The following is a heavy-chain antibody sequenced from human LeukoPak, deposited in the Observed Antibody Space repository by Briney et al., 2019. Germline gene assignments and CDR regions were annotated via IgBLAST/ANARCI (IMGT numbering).Heavy chain of an antibody. Sequence: GGSLRLSCAASGFTFTSYGISWVRQAPGQGLEWMGWISAYNGNTNYAQKLQGRVTMTTDTSTSTAYMELRSLRSDDTAVYYCARGDTYMDVWGKGTTVTVSS. CDR1: GFTFTSYG. D-gene: IGHD5-18*01. J-gene: IGHJ6*03. CDR2: ISAYNGNT. V-gene: IGHV1-18*01. CDR3: ARGDTYMDV.